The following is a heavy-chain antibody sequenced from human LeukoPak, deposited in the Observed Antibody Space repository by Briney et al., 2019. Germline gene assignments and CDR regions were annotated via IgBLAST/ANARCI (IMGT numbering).Heavy chain of an antibody. CDR3: ARFVVGQWLINY. Sequence: SETLSLTCTVSGGSISSSDYFWGWIRQPPGKGLEWIGGVKYSGGAYYNPSLKSRVTVSVDTSKSQVSLKLSSVTAADTAVYYCARFVVGQWLINYWGQGALVTVSS. D-gene: IGHD6-19*01. CDR1: GGSISSSDYF. V-gene: IGHV4-39*01. J-gene: IGHJ4*02. CDR2: VKYSGGA.